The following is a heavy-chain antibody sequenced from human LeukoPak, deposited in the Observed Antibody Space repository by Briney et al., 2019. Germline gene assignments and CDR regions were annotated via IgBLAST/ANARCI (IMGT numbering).Heavy chain of an antibody. CDR1: GFTFSDYY. J-gene: IGHJ4*02. D-gene: IGHD3-22*01. CDR3: ARGYYYDGRGC. CDR2: ISSDETTI. V-gene: IGHV3-11*04. Sequence: GGSLRLSCAASGFTFSDYYMSWILQAPGKGLEWLSYISSDETTIQYADSVKGRFTISRDNAKNSLYLQMNSLRAEDTAVYYCARGYYYDGRGCWGQGTLVTVSS.